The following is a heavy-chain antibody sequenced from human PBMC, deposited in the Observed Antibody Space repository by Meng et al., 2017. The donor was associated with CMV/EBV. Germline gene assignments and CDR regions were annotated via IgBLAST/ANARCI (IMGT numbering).Heavy chain of an antibody. CDR1: GFTFSSYA. Sequence: DSGFTFSSYAMHWVRQAPGKGLEWVAVISYDGSNKYYADSVKGRFTISRDNSKNTLYLQMNSLRAEDTAVYYCARWGVIAVAGTDDYWGQGTLVTVSS. D-gene: IGHD6-19*01. CDR3: ARWGVIAVAGTDDY. V-gene: IGHV3-30*04. J-gene: IGHJ4*02. CDR2: ISYDGSNK.